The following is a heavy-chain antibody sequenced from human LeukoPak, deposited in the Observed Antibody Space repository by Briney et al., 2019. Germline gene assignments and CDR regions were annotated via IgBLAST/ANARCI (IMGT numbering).Heavy chain of an antibody. Sequence: SETLSLTCTVSGGSISSSSYFWGWIRQPPAKGLEWIGSIYYSGSTYYNPSLKSRVTISVDTSKNQFSLKLSSVTAADTAVYYCARTNDYGDYGGFDPWGQGTLVTVSS. CDR2: IYYSGST. CDR1: GGSISSSSYF. J-gene: IGHJ5*02. D-gene: IGHD4-17*01. V-gene: IGHV4-39*01. CDR3: ARTNDYGDYGGFDP.